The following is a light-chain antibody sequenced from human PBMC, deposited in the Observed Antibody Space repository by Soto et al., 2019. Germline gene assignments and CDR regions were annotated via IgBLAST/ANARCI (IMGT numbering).Light chain of an antibody. J-gene: IGKJ1*01. CDR1: QRVSSSY. CDR2: GAS. V-gene: IGKV3-20*01. CDR3: QQYGSSPWT. Sequence: VVVTQYSSTMSLTPRAKATLSCSSSQRVSSSYLAWYQQKPGQAPRLLIYGASSGATGIPDRFSGSGSGTDFTLTISRLEPEDFAVYYCQQYGSSPWTVGQGTKVDI.